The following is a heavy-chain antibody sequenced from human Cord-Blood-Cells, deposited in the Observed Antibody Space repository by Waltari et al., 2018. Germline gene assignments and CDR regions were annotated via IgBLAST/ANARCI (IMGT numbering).Heavy chain of an antibody. D-gene: IGHD2-2*02. Sequence: QVQLVQSGAEVKKPGSSVKVSCKASGGTFSSYAISWVRQATGKGLEWMGRIIPILGIANSATKFQGRVTITAYKSTSTAYMELSSLRSEDTAVYYCALGYCSSTSCYRIDYWGQGTLVTVSS. CDR1: GGTFSSYA. CDR3: ALGYCSSTSCYRIDY. CDR2: IIPILGIA. V-gene: IGHV1-69*09. J-gene: IGHJ4*02.